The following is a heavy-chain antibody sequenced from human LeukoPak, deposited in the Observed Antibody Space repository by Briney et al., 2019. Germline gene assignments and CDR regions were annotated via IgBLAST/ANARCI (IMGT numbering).Heavy chain of an antibody. CDR3: AKDLSEDTAMAHFDY. CDR2: ISWNSGSI. V-gene: IGHV3-9*01. D-gene: IGHD5-18*01. J-gene: IGHJ4*02. Sequence: GGSLRLSCAASGFTFDDYAMHWVRQAPGKGLEWVSGISWNSGSIGYADSVKGRFTISRDNAKNSLYLQMNSLRAEDTALYYCAKDLSEDTAMAHFDYWGQGTLVTASS. CDR1: GFTFDDYA.